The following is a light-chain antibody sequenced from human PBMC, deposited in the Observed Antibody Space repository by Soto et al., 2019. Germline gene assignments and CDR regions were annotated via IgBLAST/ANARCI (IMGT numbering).Light chain of an antibody. CDR1: QSISNH. J-gene: IGKJ5*01. CDR2: DAS. V-gene: IGKV1-39*01. Sequence: DIQMTQSPSSLSASVEDRVIITCRASQSISNHLNWYQQKPGKAPYLLISDASSLERGVPSRFSGSGSGTDFTLTISRLEPEDFAVYYCQQYGRSPTFGQGTRLEIK. CDR3: QQYGRSPT.